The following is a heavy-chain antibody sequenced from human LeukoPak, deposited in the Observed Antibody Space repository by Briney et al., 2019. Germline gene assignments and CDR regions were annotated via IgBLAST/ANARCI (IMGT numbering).Heavy chain of an antibody. CDR2: IDSGSNNI. CDR3: ATTAPLEFDY. CDR1: GFTFSTYS. J-gene: IGHJ4*02. D-gene: IGHD3-3*01. V-gene: IGHV3-48*01. Sequence: GGSLRLSCAASGFTFSTYSMNWVRQAPGKGLEWVSGIDSGSNNIHYADSVKGRFTISRDDAKNSLYLQMNSLRAEDTAVYYCATTAPLEFDYWGQGTLVTVSS.